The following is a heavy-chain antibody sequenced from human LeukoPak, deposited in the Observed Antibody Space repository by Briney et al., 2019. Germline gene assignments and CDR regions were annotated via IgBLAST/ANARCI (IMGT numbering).Heavy chain of an antibody. J-gene: IGHJ3*02. D-gene: IGHD3-9*01. CDR1: GYTFTSYG. V-gene: IGHV1-69*13. CDR3: ARTTTRGYFDWSHAFDI. CDR2: IIPIFGTA. Sequence: ASVKVSCKASGYTFTSYGISWVRQAPGQGLEWMGGIIPIFGTANYAQKFQGRVTITADESTSTAYMELSSLRSEDTAVYYCARTTTRGYFDWSHAFDIWGQGTMVTVSS.